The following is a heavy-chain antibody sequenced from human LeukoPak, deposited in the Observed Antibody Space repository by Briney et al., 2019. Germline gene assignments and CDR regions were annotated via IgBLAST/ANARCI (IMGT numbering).Heavy chain of an antibody. CDR1: GFTLSSYA. Sequence: AGGSLRLSCAASGFTLSSYAMSWVRQAPGKGLEWVSTIDVTTGGSYYADSVKGRFTISRDTFQNTLHLQLNSLRVDDTAVYYCAKVNYYQPYFWGQGTLVTVSS. D-gene: IGHD2-2*01. J-gene: IGHJ4*02. CDR3: AKVNYYQPYF. V-gene: IGHV3-23*01. CDR2: IDVTTGGS.